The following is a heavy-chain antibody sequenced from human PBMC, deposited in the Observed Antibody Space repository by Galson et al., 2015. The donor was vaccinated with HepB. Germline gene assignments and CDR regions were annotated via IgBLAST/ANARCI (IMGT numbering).Heavy chain of an antibody. CDR3: AKHRDGYNFFDDS. CDR2: IYHRGNT. J-gene: IGHJ6*02. CDR1: GFTFSSYW. V-gene: IGHV4-4*02. D-gene: IGHD5-24*01. Sequence: SLRLSCAASGFTFSSYWMNWVRQAPGKGLEWLGEIYHRGNTNYNPSLKSRVTLSVDKSKNHFSLRLSSVTAADTAVYYCAKHRDGYNFFDDSWGQGTTVTVAS.